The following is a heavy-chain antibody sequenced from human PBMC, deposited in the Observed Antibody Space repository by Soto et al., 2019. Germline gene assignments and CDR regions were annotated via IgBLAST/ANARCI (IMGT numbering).Heavy chain of an antibody. Sequence: GGSLRLSCAASGFTFSSYAMSWVRQAPGKGLEWVSAISGSGGSTYYADSVKGRFTISRDNSKNTLYLQMNSLRAEDTAVYYCAKDHLVASLRFLEWLPNDGGFDPWGQGTLVTVSS. CDR2: ISGSGGST. CDR3: AKDHLVASLRFLEWLPNDGGFDP. V-gene: IGHV3-23*01. J-gene: IGHJ5*02. D-gene: IGHD3-3*01. CDR1: GFTFSSYA.